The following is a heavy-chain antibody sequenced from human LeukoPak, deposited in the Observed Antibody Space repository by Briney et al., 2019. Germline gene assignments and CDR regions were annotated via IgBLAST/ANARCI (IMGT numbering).Heavy chain of an antibody. CDR3: ARGYYDFWSGYSSPYYMDV. J-gene: IGHJ6*03. CDR2: INPNSGGT. D-gene: IGHD3-3*01. Sequence: GASVKVSCKASGYTFTGYYMHWVRQAPGQGLEWMGWINPNSGGTNYAQKFQGRVTMTRDTSISTAYMELSRLRSDDTAVYYCARGYYDFWSGYSSPYYMDVWGKGTTVTVSS. V-gene: IGHV1-2*02. CDR1: GYTFTGYY.